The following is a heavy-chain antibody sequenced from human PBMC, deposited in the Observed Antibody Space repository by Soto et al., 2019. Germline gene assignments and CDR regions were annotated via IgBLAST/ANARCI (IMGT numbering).Heavy chain of an antibody. CDR3: AKGQPTGAHYYLGY. Sequence: LRLSCEASEFIFSSYAMNWGRQPPGYGLQWVSSITGSSDYTSYIASVKGRFTISRDNSKNTLYLLMNSLRTEDTAVYFCAKGQPTGAHYYLGYWSQGTLVTVSS. CDR1: EFIFSSYA. D-gene: IGHD3-10*01. V-gene: IGHV3-23*01. J-gene: IGHJ4*02. CDR2: ITGSSDYT.